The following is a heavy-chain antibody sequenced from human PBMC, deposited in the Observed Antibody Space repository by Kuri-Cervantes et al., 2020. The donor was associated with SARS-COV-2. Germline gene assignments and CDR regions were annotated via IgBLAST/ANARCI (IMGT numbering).Heavy chain of an antibody. CDR1: GITFSSYW. CDR3: ARDNPLYY. Sequence: GGSLRLSCAGSGITFSSYWMNWVRQAPGKGLEWVANIKQDGSGQYYVDSVKGRFTISRDNAKNSLFLQMNSLRAEDTAVYYCARDNPLYYWGQGTLVTVSS. V-gene: IGHV3-7*04. D-gene: IGHD3-16*01. J-gene: IGHJ4*02. CDR2: IKQDGSGQ.